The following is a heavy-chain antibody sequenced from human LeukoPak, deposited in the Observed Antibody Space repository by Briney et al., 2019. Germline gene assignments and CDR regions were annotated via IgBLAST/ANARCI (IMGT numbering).Heavy chain of an antibody. D-gene: IGHD2-2*01. CDR3: ARQEPAASGNFDY. CDR1: GGTFSSYA. V-gene: IGHV1-69*13. Sequence: GASVKVSCKASGGTFSSYAISWVRQAPGQGLEWMGGIIPIFGTANYAQKFQGRVTITADESTSTAYMELSGLRSEDTAVYYCARQEPAASGNFDYWGQGTLVTVSS. CDR2: IIPIFGTA. J-gene: IGHJ4*02.